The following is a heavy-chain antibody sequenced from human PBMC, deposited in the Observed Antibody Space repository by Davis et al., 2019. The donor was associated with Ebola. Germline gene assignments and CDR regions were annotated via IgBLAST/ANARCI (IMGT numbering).Heavy chain of an antibody. D-gene: IGHD3-10*01. CDR3: ATYYGSGSYYIDY. J-gene: IGHJ4*02. Sequence: SVKVSCKASGGTFSSYAISWVRQAPGQGLEWMGGIIPIFGTANYAQKFQGRVTITADESTSTAYMELSSLTSEDTAVYYCATYYGSGSYYIDYWGQGTLVTVSS. CDR1: GGTFSSYA. CDR2: IIPIFGTA. V-gene: IGHV1-69*13.